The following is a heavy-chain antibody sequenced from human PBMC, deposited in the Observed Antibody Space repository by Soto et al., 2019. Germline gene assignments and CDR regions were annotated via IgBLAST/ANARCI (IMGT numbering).Heavy chain of an antibody. J-gene: IGHJ3*02. D-gene: IGHD3-10*01. Sequence: SETLSLTCTVSGGSMNSHDYYWSWIRQPPGKGLEWIGYIHNSGSTYYNPSLKSRLTISSDMSKNQFSPRLNSVTAADTALYFCARGEVRGPFDIWGQGTKVTVSS. CDR1: GGSMNSHDYY. CDR2: IHNSGST. CDR3: ARGEVRGPFDI. V-gene: IGHV4-30-4*01.